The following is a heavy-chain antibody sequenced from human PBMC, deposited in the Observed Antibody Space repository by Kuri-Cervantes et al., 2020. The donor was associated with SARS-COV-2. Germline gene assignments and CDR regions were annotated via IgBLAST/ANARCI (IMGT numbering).Heavy chain of an antibody. CDR1: GFTFSSYA. V-gene: IGHV3-30-3*01. J-gene: IGHJ4*02. CDR3: AMKSTRNNYYDSSGSFDY. Sequence: GGSLRLSCAASGFTFSSYAMHWVRQAPGKGLEWVAVISYDGSNKYYADSVKGRFTISRDNSKNTLYLQMNSLRAEDTAVYYCAMKSTRNNYYDSSGSFDYWGQGTLVTVSS. D-gene: IGHD3-22*01. CDR2: ISYDGSNK.